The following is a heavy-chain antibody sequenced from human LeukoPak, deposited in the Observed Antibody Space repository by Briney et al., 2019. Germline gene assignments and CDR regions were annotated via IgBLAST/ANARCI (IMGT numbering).Heavy chain of an antibody. CDR2: IYPSDSDT. D-gene: IGHD1-14*01. CDR1: GFSFTNSW. J-gene: IGHJ6*02. V-gene: IGHV5-51*01. CDR3: AGHAGNRYGMDV. Sequence: GESLKISCKGSGFSFTNSWIAWVRQMPGKGLEYMGIIYPSDSDTRYSPSFQGQVTMSADKSISTAYLQWSSLKASDTAMYYCAGHAGNRYGMDVWGQGTTVTVSS.